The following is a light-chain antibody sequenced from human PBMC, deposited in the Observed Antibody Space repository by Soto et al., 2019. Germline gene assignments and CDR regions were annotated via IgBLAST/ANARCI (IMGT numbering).Light chain of an antibody. CDR3: QQFGSSPGFT. Sequence: EIVLTQSPGTLSLSPGERATLSCRASQSINSRYLAWYQQKPGQAPRLLIYGASSRATGIPDRFSGSGSGSGFTLTISRLEPEDFVVYYCQQFGSSPGFTFGPGTKVDIK. V-gene: IGKV3-20*01. CDR2: GAS. CDR1: QSINSRY. J-gene: IGKJ3*01.